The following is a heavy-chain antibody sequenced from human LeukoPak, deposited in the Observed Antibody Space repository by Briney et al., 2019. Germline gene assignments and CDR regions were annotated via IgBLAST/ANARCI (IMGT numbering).Heavy chain of an antibody. Sequence: GGSLRLSCAASGFTFTTYWMAWVRQAPGKGLEWVANIKQDGSEAVYADSVRGRFTISRDNAKNSLYLQMSSLRVEDTAVYYCSNGIYDRSYWGQGTLVTVSS. CDR1: GFTFTTYW. J-gene: IGHJ4*02. V-gene: IGHV3-7*01. CDR2: IKQDGSEA. D-gene: IGHD2-8*01. CDR3: SNGIYDRSY.